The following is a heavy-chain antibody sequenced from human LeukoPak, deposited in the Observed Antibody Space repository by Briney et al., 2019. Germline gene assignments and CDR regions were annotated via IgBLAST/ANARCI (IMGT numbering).Heavy chain of an antibody. CDR3: AGLKGSQLVEGPYYFDY. J-gene: IGHJ4*02. Sequence: GESLKISCKGSGYSFTSYWIGWVRQMPGKGLEWMGIIYPGDSDTRYSPSFQGQVTISADKSISTAYLQWSSLKASDTAMYYCAGLKGSQLVEGPYYFDYWGQGTLVTVSS. CDR2: IYPGDSDT. D-gene: IGHD6-13*01. V-gene: IGHV5-51*01. CDR1: GYSFTSYW.